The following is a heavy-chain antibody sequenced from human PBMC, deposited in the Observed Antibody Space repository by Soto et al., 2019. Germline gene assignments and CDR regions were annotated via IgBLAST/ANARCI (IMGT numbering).Heavy chain of an antibody. CDR1: GYTFTSYY. J-gene: IGHJ4*02. Sequence: ASVKVSCKASGYTFTSYYMNWLRQAPGQGLEWMGIINPGGGSTTYAQKFQGRVTMTRDTSTSTVYMQLSSLTSEDTAVYYCARGPGGPDGPGDYWGQGTLVTVSS. D-gene: IGHD2-15*01. CDR3: ARGPGGPDGPGDY. CDR2: INPGGGST. V-gene: IGHV1-46*01.